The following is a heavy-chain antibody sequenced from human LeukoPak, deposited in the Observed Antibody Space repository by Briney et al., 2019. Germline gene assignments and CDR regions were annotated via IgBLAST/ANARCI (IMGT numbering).Heavy chain of an antibody. CDR2: IWSDGSKD. J-gene: IGHJ5*02. V-gene: IGHV3-33*01. CDR1: GFTFRNYG. CDR3: ARDIDTSSHLSFIDP. D-gene: IGHD2-2*01. Sequence: PGGSLSLSCATSGFTFRNYGMHWVRQAPGKGLEWVAVIWSDGSKDYYGDSVKGRFTISKDNSKNTVYLQMNNLRAEDTAVYYCARDIDTSSHLSFIDPWGQGTLAIVSS.